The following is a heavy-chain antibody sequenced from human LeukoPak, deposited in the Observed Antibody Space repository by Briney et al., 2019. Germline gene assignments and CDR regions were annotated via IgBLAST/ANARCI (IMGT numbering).Heavy chain of an antibody. Sequence: SETLSLTCAVYGGSLSGYYWSWIRQPPGKGLEWIGEINHSGSTNYNPSLKSRVTISVDTSKNQFSLKLSSVTAADTAVYYCARVRITIFGVVVYYYGMDVWGQGTTVTVSS. CDR3: ARVRITIFGVVVYYYGMDV. D-gene: IGHD3-3*01. J-gene: IGHJ6*02. CDR2: INHSGST. V-gene: IGHV4-34*01. CDR1: GGSLSGYY.